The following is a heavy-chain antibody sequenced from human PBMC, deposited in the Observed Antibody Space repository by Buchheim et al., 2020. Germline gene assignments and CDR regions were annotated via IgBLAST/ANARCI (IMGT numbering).Heavy chain of an antibody. V-gene: IGHV3-66*01. CDR3: ARDLVRAGSGWKREGAFDI. Sequence: EVQLLESGGGLVQPGGSLRLSCAASGFTVSSNYMNWVRQAPGKGLEWVSVIYTGGSPYYADSVKGRFTISRDDSKNTLFLQMNSLRAEDTAVYYCARDLVRAGSGWKREGAFDIWGQGT. CDR1: GFTVSSNY. CDR2: IYTGGSP. J-gene: IGHJ3*02. D-gene: IGHD6-19*01.